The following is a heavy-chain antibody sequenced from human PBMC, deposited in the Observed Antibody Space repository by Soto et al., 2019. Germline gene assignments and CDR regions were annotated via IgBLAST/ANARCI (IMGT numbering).Heavy chain of an antibody. V-gene: IGHV1-18*01. CDR3: ARDFFRVTMVRGDPYYFDY. D-gene: IGHD3-10*01. CDR1: GYTFTSYG. CDR2: ISAYNGNT. J-gene: IGHJ4*02. Sequence: ASVKVSCKASGYTFTSYGISWVRQAPGQGLEWMGWISAYNGNTNYAQKLQGRVTMTTDTSTSTAYMELRSLRSDDTAVYYCARDFFRVTMVRGDPYYFDYWGQGTLVTVSS.